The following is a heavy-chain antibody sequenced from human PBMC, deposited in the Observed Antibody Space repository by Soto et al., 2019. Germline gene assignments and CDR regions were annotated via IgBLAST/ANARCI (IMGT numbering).Heavy chain of an antibody. CDR3: ARDGWWELLGAFDI. D-gene: IGHD1-26*01. CDR2: ISSSGSTI. J-gene: IGHJ3*02. CDR1: GFTFSSYE. Sequence: GSLRLSCAASGFTFSSYEMNWVRQAPGKGLEWVSYISSSGSTIYYADSVKGRFTISRDNAKNSLYLQMNSLRAEDTAVYYCARDGWWELLGAFDIWGQGTMVTVS. V-gene: IGHV3-48*03.